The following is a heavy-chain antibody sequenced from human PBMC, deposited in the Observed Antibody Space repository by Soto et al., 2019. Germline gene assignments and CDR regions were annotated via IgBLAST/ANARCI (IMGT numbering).Heavy chain of an antibody. CDR3: ARNSARVGAAAGGCCGMDV. CDR2: TYYRSKWYN. V-gene: IGHV6-1*01. CDR1: GDSVSSNSAA. D-gene: IGHD6-13*01. J-gene: IGHJ6*02. Sequence: SQTLSLTYAISGDSVSSNSAAWNWIRQSPSRGLEWLGRTYYRSKWYNDYAVSVKSRITINPDTSKNQFSLQLNSVTPEDTAVYYCARNSARVGAAAGGCCGMDVWGQGTTVTVSS.